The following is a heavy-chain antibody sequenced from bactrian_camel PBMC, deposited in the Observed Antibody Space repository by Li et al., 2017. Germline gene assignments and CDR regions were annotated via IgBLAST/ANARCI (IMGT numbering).Heavy chain of an antibody. J-gene: IGHJ4*01. CDR1: GYTHGKYC. CDR3: AGVRRFGGDCLAYDYNY. V-gene: IGHV3S60*01. D-gene: IGHD2*01. CDR2: IAKDGTT. Sequence: HVQLVESGGGSVQAGGSLRLSCEVSGYTHGKYCMNWFRQAPGNECGLVASIAKDGTTYYADSVKGRFTISRDNAQNMLYLEMNNLKPDDTAMYYCAGVRRFGGDCLAYDYNYWGQGTQVTVS.